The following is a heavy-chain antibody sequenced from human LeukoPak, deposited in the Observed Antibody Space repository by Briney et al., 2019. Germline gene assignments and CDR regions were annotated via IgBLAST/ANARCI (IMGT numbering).Heavy chain of an antibody. CDR3: ARERQAVAARRYWFDP. V-gene: IGHV1-46*01. J-gene: IGHJ5*02. D-gene: IGHD6-19*01. CDR1: GYTFTSYY. Sequence: ASVKVSCKASGYTFTSYYMHWVRQAPGQGLEWMGIINPSGGSTSYAQKFQGRVTMTRDMSTSTVYMELSSLRSEDTAVYYCARERQAVAARRYWFDPWGQGTLVTVSS. CDR2: INPSGGST.